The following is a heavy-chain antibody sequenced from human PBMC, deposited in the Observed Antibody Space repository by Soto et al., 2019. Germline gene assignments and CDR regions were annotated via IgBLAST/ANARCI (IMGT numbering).Heavy chain of an antibody. D-gene: IGHD4-4*01. CDR2: IYHSGNT. J-gene: IGHJ4*02. V-gene: IGHV4-4*02. CDR1: GGSISSSNW. CDR3: ARGMTTVTTLDY. Sequence: SETLSLTCAVSGGSISSSNWWSWVRQPPGKGLEWIGEIYHSGNTNYNPSLKSRVTMAVDKSRNQFSLKLSSVTAADTAVYYCARGMTTVTTLDYWGQGTLVTVSS.